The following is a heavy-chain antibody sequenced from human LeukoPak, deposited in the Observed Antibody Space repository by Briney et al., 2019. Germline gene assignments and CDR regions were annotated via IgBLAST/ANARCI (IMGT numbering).Heavy chain of an antibody. CDR3: AELGITMIGGV. J-gene: IGHJ6*04. V-gene: IGHV3-48*03. Sequence: GGSLRLSCAASGFSFSNYEMNWVRQAPGRGLEWLSYISGSGSTKYYADSVKGRFTISRDNAKNSLYLQMNSLRAEDTAVYYCAELGITMIGGVWGKGTTVTISS. CDR1: GFSFSNYE. D-gene: IGHD3-10*02. CDR2: ISGSGSTK.